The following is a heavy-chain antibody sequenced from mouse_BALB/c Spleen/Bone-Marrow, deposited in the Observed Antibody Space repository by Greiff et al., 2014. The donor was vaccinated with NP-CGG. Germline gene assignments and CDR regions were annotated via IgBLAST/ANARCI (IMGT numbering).Heavy chain of an antibody. CDR1: GFTFSSYA. CDR2: ISSGSST. D-gene: IGHD2-3*01. J-gene: IGHJ2*01. CDR3: ARGGGWLLSFDY. V-gene: IGHV5-6-5*01. Sequence: EVQLEQSGGGLVKPGGSLKLSCAASGFTFSSYAMSWVRQTPEKRLEWVASISSGSSTYYPDSVKGRFTTSRDNARNILYLQMSSLRSEDTAMYYCARGGGWLLSFDYWGQGTTLPVSS.